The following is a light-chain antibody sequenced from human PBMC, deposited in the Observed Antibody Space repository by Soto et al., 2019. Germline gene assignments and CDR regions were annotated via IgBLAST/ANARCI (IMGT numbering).Light chain of an antibody. J-gene: IGLJ2*01. CDR2: GDS. CDR1: SSNIGAGYD. CDR3: QSYDTTLSGSRV. Sequence: QSVLTQPPSVSGAPGQRVIISCTGSSSNIGAGYDVHWYQQLPGTAPKLLIYGDSNRPSGVPDRFSGSKSGTSASLAITGLQAEDEADYYCQSYDTTLSGSRVFGRGTQLTVL. V-gene: IGLV1-40*01.